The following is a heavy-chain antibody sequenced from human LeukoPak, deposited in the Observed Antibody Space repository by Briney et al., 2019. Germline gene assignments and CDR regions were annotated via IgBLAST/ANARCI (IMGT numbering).Heavy chain of an antibody. CDR2: IESDGSTT. CDR1: GFTFSSYW. CDR3: ARGYGSSGNEKIFDY. D-gene: IGHD6-19*01. J-gene: IGHJ4*02. Sequence: GGSLRLSCAASGFTFSSYWMHWVRQAPGKGLVWFSRIESDGSTTSYADSVKGRFTISRDNAKNTLYLKMNSLRAEHTAVYYCARGYGSSGNEKIFDYWGQGTLVTVSS. V-gene: IGHV3-74*01.